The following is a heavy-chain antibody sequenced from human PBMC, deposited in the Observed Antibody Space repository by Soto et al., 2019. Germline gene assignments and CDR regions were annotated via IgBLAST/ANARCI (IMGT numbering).Heavy chain of an antibody. Sequence: AETLSLTCAVYGGSFSGYYWSWIRQPPGKGLEWIGEINHSGSTNYNPSLKSRVTISVDTSKNQFSLKLSSVTAADTAVYYCAGPRRGVKGITMVRGVIPHYYGMDVWGQGTTVTVSS. CDR2: INHSGST. J-gene: IGHJ6*02. V-gene: IGHV4-34*01. CDR3: AGPRRGVKGITMVRGVIPHYYGMDV. CDR1: GGSFSGYY. D-gene: IGHD3-10*01.